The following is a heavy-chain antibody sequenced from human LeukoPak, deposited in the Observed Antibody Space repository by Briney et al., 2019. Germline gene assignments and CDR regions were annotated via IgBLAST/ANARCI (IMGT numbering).Heavy chain of an antibody. CDR3: ARGLVGGGWFDP. Sequence: ASVKVSCKASGYTFTSYVINWVRQAPGQGLEWMGWINAYNGNTNYAQKLQGRVTMTTDTSTSTAYMELRSLRSDDTAVYYCARGLVGGGWFDPWGQGTLVTVSS. CDR2: INAYNGNT. CDR1: GYTFTSYV. J-gene: IGHJ5*02. V-gene: IGHV1-18*01. D-gene: IGHD2-2*01.